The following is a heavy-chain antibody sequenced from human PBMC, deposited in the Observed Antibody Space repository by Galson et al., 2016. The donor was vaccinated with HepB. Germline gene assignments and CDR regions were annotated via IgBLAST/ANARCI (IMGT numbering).Heavy chain of an antibody. Sequence: SLRLSCAASGFTFSSYSMNWVRQAPGKGLEWVSYISSGSSTIFYADSVKGRFTISRDRGKNSLFLQMNSLREEDAAVYYCAKGNNWYDASPWGHYYYGMDVWGQGTTVTVSS. D-gene: IGHD1-1*01. CDR2: ISSGSSTI. J-gene: IGHJ6*02. V-gene: IGHV3-48*02. CDR1: GFTFSSYS. CDR3: AKGNNWYDASPWGHYYYGMDV.